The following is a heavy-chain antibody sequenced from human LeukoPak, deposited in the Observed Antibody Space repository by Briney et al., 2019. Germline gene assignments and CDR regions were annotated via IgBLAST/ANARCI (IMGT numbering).Heavy chain of an antibody. Sequence: GGSLRLSCAASGFTFSNFWMSWVRQAPGKGLEWVANIKVDGSEKYYVDSVKGRFTISRDNAENSLYLQMNSLRAEDTAVYYCAKDRDGYNPDYWGQGTLVSVSS. CDR1: GFTFSNFW. V-gene: IGHV3-7*03. CDR2: IKVDGSEK. CDR3: AKDRDGYNPDY. D-gene: IGHD5-24*01. J-gene: IGHJ4*02.